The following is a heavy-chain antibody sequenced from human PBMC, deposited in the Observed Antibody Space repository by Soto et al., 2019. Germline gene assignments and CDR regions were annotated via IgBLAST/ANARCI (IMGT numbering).Heavy chain of an antibody. D-gene: IGHD3-3*01. J-gene: IGHJ4*02. CDR3: ARDAREADFWSGHYPYYFDY. CDR2: ISSSSSYI. V-gene: IGHV3-21*01. Sequence: PGGSLRLSCAASGFTFSSYSMNWVRQAPGKGLEWVSSISSSSSYIYYADSVKGRFTISRDNAKNSLYLQMNSLRAEDTAVYYCARDAREADFWSGHYPYYFDYWGQGTLVTVSS. CDR1: GFTFSSYS.